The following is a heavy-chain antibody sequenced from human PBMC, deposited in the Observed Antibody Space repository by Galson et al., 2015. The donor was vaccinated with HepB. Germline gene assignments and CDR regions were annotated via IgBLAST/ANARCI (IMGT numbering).Heavy chain of an antibody. CDR3: AKDHTYYYDSSAYS. J-gene: IGHJ4*02. CDR1: GFTFSSYA. D-gene: IGHD3-22*01. CDR2: ISGSGGST. Sequence: SLRLSCAASGFTFSSYAMSWVRQAPGKGLEWVSAISGSGGSTYYADSVKGRFTISRDNSKNTLYLQMNSLRAEDTAVYYCAKDHTYYYDSSAYSWGQGTLVTVSS. V-gene: IGHV3-23*01.